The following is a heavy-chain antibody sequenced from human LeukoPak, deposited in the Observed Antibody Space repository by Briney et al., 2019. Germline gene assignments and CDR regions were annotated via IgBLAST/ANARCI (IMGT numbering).Heavy chain of an antibody. J-gene: IGHJ4*02. CDR2: IHNSGTT. V-gene: IGHV4-34*01. CDR3: ARRYYYNLGSFPFDF. Sequence: SETLSLTCAVSGGPFSGYFWSWIRQSSGKGLEWIGEIHNSGTTNYNPSLNSRVTISEGTSKNQFYLNLSSVTAADTAVYYCARRYYYNLGSFPFDFWGQGTLVTVSS. D-gene: IGHD3-10*01. CDR1: GGPFSGYF.